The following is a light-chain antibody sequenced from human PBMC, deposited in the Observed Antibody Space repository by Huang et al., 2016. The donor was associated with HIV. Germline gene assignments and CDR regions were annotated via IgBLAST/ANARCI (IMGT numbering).Light chain of an antibody. CDR2: DVS. CDR3: QQYDDWPPWS. V-gene: IGKV3-15*01. CDR1: QSVKR. J-gene: IGKJ1*01. Sequence: EIVMTQSPPTLSAYPGERATLSCRASQSVKRLAWYQQRPGQAPNLLVYDVSFRATGTPARFSGSGSGTDFTLTINTLQSEDFALYYCQQYDDWPPWSFGQGTRVDMK.